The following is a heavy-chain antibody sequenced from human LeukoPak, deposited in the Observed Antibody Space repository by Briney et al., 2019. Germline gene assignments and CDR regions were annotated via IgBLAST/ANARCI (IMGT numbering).Heavy chain of an antibody. CDR2: MHYNGAT. D-gene: IGHD6-19*01. V-gene: IGHV4-59*11. Sequence: SETLSLTCTVSGDSISSHYWTWIRQPPGKGREGVGYMHYNGATNYNPSLKSRITTSLDTSKNQFSLKLNSVTAADTAVYYCARGGWSLDYWGQGTLVTVSS. CDR1: GDSISSHY. J-gene: IGHJ4*02. CDR3: ARGGWSLDY.